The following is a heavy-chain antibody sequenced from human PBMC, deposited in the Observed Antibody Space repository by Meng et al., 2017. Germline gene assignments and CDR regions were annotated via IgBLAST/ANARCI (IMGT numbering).Heavy chain of an antibody. CDR1: GYTFTSYA. CDR3: AREGRVDFDY. Sequence: QVQVVHSESELTSPVASVHVSCKASGYTFTSYAMNWVRQAPGQGLEWMGWINTNTGNPTYAQGFTGRFVFSLDTSVSTAYLQISSLKAEDTAVYYCAREGRVDFDYWGQGTLVTVSS. J-gene: IGHJ4*02. V-gene: IGHV7-4-1*02. D-gene: IGHD1-26*01. CDR2: INTNTGNP.